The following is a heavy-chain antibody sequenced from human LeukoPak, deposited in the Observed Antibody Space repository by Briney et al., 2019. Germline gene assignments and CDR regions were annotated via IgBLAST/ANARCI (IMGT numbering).Heavy chain of an antibody. Sequence: PSETLSLTCAVYGGSFSGYYWSWIRQPPGKGLEWIGEINHSGSTNYNPSLKSRVPISVDTSKNQFSLKLSSVTAADTAVYYCAREFRVLPDIWGQGTMVTVSS. CDR1: GGSFSGYY. V-gene: IGHV4-34*01. CDR3: AREFRVLPDI. D-gene: IGHD2-8*02. CDR2: INHSGST. J-gene: IGHJ3*02.